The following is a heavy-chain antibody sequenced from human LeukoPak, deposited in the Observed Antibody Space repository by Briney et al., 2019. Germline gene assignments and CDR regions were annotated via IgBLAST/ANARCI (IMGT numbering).Heavy chain of an antibody. D-gene: IGHD3-10*01. CDR1: GGSISSGGYS. J-gene: IGHJ5*02. V-gene: IGHV4-30-2*01. CDR3: ATVAMVRGSVFDP. CDR2: IYHSGST. Sequence: SETLSLTCTVSGGSISSGGYSWSWIRQPPGKGLEWIGYIYHSGSTYYNPSLKSRVTISLGRSKNQFSLKLTSVTAADTAVYYCATVAMVRGSVFDPWGQGTLVTVSS.